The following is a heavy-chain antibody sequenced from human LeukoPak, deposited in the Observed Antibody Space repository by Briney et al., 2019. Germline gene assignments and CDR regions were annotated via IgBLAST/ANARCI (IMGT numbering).Heavy chain of an antibody. V-gene: IGHV4-59*08. CDR1: AGSISTYY. CDR3: ATQGYCGGGSCYIEL. D-gene: IGHD2-15*01. J-gene: IGHJ6*02. Sequence: SETLSLTCTVSAGSISTYYWRWIRQPPGKGLEWIGYIYYTGSTNDSPSLQSRVTISVDMSKNQSSLRLSCVTAADTAVYYCATQGYCGGGSCYIELWGQGTTVTVSS. CDR2: IYYTGST.